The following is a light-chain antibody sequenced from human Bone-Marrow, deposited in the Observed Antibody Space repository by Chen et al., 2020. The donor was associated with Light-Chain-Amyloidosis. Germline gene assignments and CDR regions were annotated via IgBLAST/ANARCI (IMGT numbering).Light chain of an antibody. CDR1: QSVSSSY. CDR2: GAS. V-gene: IGKV3-20*01. J-gene: IGKJ1*01. Sequence: IVLTPSPGTLSLSPGESATLSCRASQSVSSSYLAWYQQKPGQDPRLLIYGASSRATGIPDRFSGSGSGTDFTLTISRLEPEDFAVYYCQQYGSSLWTFGQGTKVEIK. CDR3: QQYGSSLWT.